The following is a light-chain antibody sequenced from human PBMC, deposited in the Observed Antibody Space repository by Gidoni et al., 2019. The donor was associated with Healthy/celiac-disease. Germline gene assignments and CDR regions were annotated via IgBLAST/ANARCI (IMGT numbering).Light chain of an antibody. Sequence: SYELTQPPSVSVPPGQTARISCAGYALPLHYAYWFQQKPGQAPVLMIYKDSERPSGIPERFSGSSSGTTVTLTIGGVQAEDEADYYCQSADSSGTYIFGGGTKLTVL. V-gene: IGLV3-25*03. CDR1: ALPLHY. CDR2: KDS. J-gene: IGLJ2*01. CDR3: QSADSSGTYI.